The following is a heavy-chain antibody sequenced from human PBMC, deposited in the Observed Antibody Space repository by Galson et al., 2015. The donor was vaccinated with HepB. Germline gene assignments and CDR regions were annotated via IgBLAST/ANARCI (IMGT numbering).Heavy chain of an antibody. CDR3: AREGLVVVAVPFDY. J-gene: IGHJ4*02. V-gene: IGHV1-3*01. Sequence: SVKVSCKASGYTFTSYAMHWVRQAPGQRLEWMGWINAGNGNTKYSQQFQGRVTITRDTSASTAYMELSSLRSEDTAVYYCAREGLVVVAVPFDYWGQGTLVTVSS. CDR1: GYTFTSYA. CDR2: INAGNGNT. D-gene: IGHD2-15*01.